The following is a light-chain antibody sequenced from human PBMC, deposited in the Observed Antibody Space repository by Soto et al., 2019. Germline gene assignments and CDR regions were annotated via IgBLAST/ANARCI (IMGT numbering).Light chain of an antibody. V-gene: IGKV3-20*01. CDR2: GAS. CDR3: QQYTSSPLT. CDR1: QSVGRNF. Sequence: EIVLTQSPGTLSLSPGERATLSCRASQSVGRNFLAWYQQKPGQAPRLLISGASSRATGIPDRFSGSGSGTDFPLTISSLEPEDFALYYCQQYTSSPLTFGGGTKVEIK. J-gene: IGKJ4*01.